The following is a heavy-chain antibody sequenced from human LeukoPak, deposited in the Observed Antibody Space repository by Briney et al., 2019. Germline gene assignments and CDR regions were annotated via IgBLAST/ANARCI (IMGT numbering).Heavy chain of an antibody. CDR2: IWCDGSNK. CDR3: ARELEIAVAGTLVY. Sequence: PGRSLRLSCAASGFTFSSYARHWVRQAPGKGLEWVAVIWCDGSNKYYADSVKGRFTISRDHTKNTLYLQIKSLRAEDTAVYYCARELEIAVAGTLVYWGQGTLITVSS. CDR1: GFTFSSYA. J-gene: IGHJ4*02. V-gene: IGHV3-33*01. D-gene: IGHD6-19*01.